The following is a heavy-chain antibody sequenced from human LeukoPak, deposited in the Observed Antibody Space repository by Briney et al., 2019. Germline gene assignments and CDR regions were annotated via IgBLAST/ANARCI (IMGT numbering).Heavy chain of an antibody. CDR2: MYTGGST. J-gene: IGHJ4*02. D-gene: IGHD3-22*01. V-gene: IGHV3-53*01. Sequence: GGSLRLSCAASGFTFSSYSMNWVRQAPGKGLEWVSVMYTGGSTYYADSVKGRFTISRDNSKNTLYLQMNSLRAEDTALYYCARAPFYYDSSGYPYFDGWGQGTLVTVS. CDR1: GFTFSSYS. CDR3: ARAPFYYDSSGYPYFDG.